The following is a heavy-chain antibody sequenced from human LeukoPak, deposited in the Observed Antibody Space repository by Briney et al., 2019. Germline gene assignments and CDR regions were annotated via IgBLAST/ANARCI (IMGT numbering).Heavy chain of an antibody. D-gene: IGHD3-3*01. CDR1: GFTFSSYA. J-gene: IGHJ4*02. CDR3: AKSNHDFWSGYPTPLDY. CDR2: ISGSGGST. Sequence: GGSLRLSCAASGFTFSSYAMSWVRQAPGKGLEWVSAISGSGGSTYYADSVEGRFTISRDNSKNTLYLQMNSLRAEDTAVYYCAKSNHDFWSGYPTPLDYWGQGTLVTVSS. V-gene: IGHV3-23*01.